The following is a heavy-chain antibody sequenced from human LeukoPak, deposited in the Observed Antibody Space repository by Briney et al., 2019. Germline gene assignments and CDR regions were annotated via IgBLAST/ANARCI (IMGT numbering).Heavy chain of an antibody. V-gene: IGHV3-48*01. D-gene: IGHD3-10*01. CDR1: GFTFSSYS. CDR2: ISSSSSTI. J-gene: IGHJ4*02. CDR3: ARGGWSGGLDFDY. Sequence: PGGSLRLSCAASGFTFSSYSMNWVRQAPGKGLEWVSYISSSSSTIYYSDFVKGRFTISRDNAKNSLYLQMNSLRAEDTAVYYCARGGWSGGLDFDYWGQGTLVTVSS.